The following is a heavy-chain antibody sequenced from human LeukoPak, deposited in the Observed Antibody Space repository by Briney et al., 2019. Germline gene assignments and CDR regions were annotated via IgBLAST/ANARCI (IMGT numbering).Heavy chain of an antibody. CDR1: GFTFNDYN. CDR2: IVGSARYM. D-gene: IGHD6-13*01. J-gene: IGHJ3*02. Sequence: GGSLRLPCAASGFTFNDYNMNWVRQAPGKGLEWVSSIVGSARYMYYADSVRGRFTISRDNAKKSLYLQMNSLRAEDTAVYYCARDRGAAAGFDAFDIWGQGTMVTVSS. V-gene: IGHV3-21*01. CDR3: ARDRGAAAGFDAFDI.